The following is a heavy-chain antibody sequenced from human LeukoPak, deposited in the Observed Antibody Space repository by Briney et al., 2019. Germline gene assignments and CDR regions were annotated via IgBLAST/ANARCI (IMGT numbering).Heavy chain of an antibody. Sequence: PSETLSLTCTVSGGSISSSSYYWGWIRQPPGKGLEWIGSIYYSGSTYYNPSLKSRVTISVDTSKNQSSLKLSSVTAADTAVYYCARHIATSGSYVDYWGQGTLVTVSS. D-gene: IGHD1-26*01. CDR3: ARHIATSGSYVDY. CDR1: GGSISSSSYY. J-gene: IGHJ4*02. CDR2: IYYSGST. V-gene: IGHV4-39*01.